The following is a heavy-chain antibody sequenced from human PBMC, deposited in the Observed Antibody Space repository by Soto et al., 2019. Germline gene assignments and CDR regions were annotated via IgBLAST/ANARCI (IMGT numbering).Heavy chain of an antibody. CDR2: SYYSGST. CDR3: ASGSGDSYGWGRWFDP. Sequence: QVQLQESGPGLVKPSETLSLTCTVSGGSISSYYWSWIRQPPGKGLEWIGYSYYSGSTKYNPSLTSLVTKSEDTSKNQFTLKLSAGTAADTAVYYCASGSGDSYGWGRWFDPWGQGTLVTVSS. J-gene: IGHJ5*02. CDR1: GGSISSYY. D-gene: IGHD5-18*01. V-gene: IGHV4-59*08.